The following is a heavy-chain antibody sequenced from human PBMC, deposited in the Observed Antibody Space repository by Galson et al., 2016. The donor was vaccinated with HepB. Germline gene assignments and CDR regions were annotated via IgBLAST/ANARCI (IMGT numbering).Heavy chain of an antibody. Sequence: QSGAEVKKPGESLRISCKYSGYSFTSYCISWVRQMPGKGLEWMGKIDASDSYTNYSPSFQGHVTISVDKSISTAYLQWSSLKASDSAMYYCARHATYYYGSGSDYYFDYWGQGTLVTGSS. V-gene: IGHV5-10-1*01. D-gene: IGHD3-10*01. CDR1: GYSFTSYC. J-gene: IGHJ4*02. CDR3: ARHATYYYGSGSDYYFDY. CDR2: IDASDSYT.